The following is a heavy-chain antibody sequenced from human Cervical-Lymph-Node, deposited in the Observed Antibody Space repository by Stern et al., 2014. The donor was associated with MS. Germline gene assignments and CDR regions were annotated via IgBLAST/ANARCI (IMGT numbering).Heavy chain of an antibody. D-gene: IGHD4-17*01. V-gene: IGHV3-30-3*01. CDR2: ISHDASNK. CDR1: GFTFSVYA. Sequence: VQLVESGGGVVQPGTSLRLSCAASGFTFSVYALYWVRQAPGKGLERVAVISHDASNKYYADSMKGRFTISRDNSKNTLYLQMNSLRTEDTAVYYCASRYDYGDYIYWGQGTLVTVSS. J-gene: IGHJ4*02. CDR3: ASRYDYGDYIY.